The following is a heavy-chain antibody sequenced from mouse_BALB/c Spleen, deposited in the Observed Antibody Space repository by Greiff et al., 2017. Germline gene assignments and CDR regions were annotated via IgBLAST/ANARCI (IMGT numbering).Heavy chain of an antibody. Sequence: EVQLQQSGAELVKPGASVKLSCTASGFNIKDTYMHWVKQRPEQGLEWIGRIDPANGNTKYDPKFQGKATITADTSSNTAYLQLSILTSEDTAVYYCASIDDYDAKGYWGQGTTLTVSS. J-gene: IGHJ2*01. V-gene: IGHV14-3*02. D-gene: IGHD2-4*01. CDR1: GFNIKDTY. CDR3: ASIDDYDAKGY. CDR2: IDPANGNT.